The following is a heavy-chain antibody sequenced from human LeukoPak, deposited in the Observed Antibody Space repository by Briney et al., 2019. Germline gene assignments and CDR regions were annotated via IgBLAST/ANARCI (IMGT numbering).Heavy chain of an antibody. Sequence: SVKVSCKASGGSFSTNAIAWVRQAPGQGLEWMGGIIPIFGSANYAQKFQGRVTITADESTSTAYMELSSLRSEDTAVYYCARGSYGSGFYLWFDPWGQGTLVTVSS. J-gene: IGHJ5*02. CDR1: GGSFSTNA. D-gene: IGHD3-10*01. V-gene: IGHV1-69*01. CDR3: ARGSYGSGFYLWFDP. CDR2: IIPIFGSA.